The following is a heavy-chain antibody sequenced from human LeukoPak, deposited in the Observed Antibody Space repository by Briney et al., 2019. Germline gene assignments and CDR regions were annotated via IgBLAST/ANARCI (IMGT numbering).Heavy chain of an antibody. V-gene: IGHV4-30-2*01. CDR1: GGSISSGGYS. Sequence: SETLSLTCAVSGGSISSGGYSWSWIRQPPGKGLEWIGYNYHSGSTYYNPSLKSRVTISVDRSKNQFSLKLSSVTAADTAVYYCARSIDDFFDFWGQGTLVTVSS. D-gene: IGHD2-21*01. CDR2: NYHSGST. CDR3: ARSIDDFFDF. J-gene: IGHJ4*02.